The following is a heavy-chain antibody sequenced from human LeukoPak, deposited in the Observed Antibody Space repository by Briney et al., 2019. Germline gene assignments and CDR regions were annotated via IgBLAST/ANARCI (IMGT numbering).Heavy chain of an antibody. CDR1: GFTVSKAW. CDR3: ARGVSPYYFDY. CDR2: IKQDGSEK. V-gene: IGHV3-7*01. J-gene: IGHJ4*02. Sequence: GGSLRLSCDVSGFTVSKAWMSWVRQAPGKGLEWVANIKQDGSEKYYVDSVKGRFTISRDNAKNSLYLQMNSLRAEDTAVYYCARGVSPYYFDYWGQGTLVTVSS.